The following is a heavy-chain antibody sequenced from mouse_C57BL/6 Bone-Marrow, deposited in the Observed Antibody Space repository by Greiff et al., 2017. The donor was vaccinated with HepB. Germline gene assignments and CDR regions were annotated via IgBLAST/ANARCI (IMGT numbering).Heavy chain of an antibody. J-gene: IGHJ4*01. Sequence: VQLQQSGGDLVKPGGSLKLSCAASGFTFSSYGMSWVRQTPDKRLEWVATISSGGSYTYYPDSVKGRFTISRDNAKNTLYLQMSSLKSEDTAMYYCADYYAMDYWGQGTSVTVSS. CDR1: GFTFSSYG. CDR3: ADYYAMDY. V-gene: IGHV5-6*01. CDR2: ISSGGSYT.